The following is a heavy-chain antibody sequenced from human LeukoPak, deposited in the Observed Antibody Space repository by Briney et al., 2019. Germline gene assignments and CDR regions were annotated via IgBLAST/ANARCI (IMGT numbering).Heavy chain of an antibody. Sequence: GGSLRLSCAASGFTFSNYSMNWVRQAPGKGLEWVSSISSGSSYIYYADSVKGRFTISRDNAKNSLYLQMNSLRAEDTAVYYCARAVTGCSSSWYIAMADYWGQGTLVTVSS. CDR2: ISSGSSYI. J-gene: IGHJ4*02. CDR1: GFTFSNYS. D-gene: IGHD6-13*01. V-gene: IGHV3-21*01. CDR3: ARAVTGCSSSWYIAMADY.